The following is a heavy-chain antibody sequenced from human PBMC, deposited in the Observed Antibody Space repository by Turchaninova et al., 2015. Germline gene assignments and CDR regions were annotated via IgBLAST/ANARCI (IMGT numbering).Heavy chain of an antibody. CDR3: ALLYGSGQSIRFDS. J-gene: IGHJ4*02. V-gene: IGHV7-4-1*02. CDR1: GYTFADYP. Sequence: QVLLVHPDYEFEKTGASVRVSCKTSGYTFADYPRNWVRQSPGQGLEWMGWINTITGNPTYAQGFRGRFVFSLDTSASTAYLQISGLKDEDTAVYYCALLYGSGQSIRFDSWGQGTLVTVSS. D-gene: IGHD3-10*01. CDR2: INTITGNP.